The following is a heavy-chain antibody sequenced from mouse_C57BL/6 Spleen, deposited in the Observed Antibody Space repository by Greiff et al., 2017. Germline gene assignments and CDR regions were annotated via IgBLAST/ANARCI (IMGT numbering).Heavy chain of an antibody. V-gene: IGHV1-69*01. J-gene: IGHJ3*01. Sequence: QVQLQQPGAELVMPGASVKLSCKASGYTFTSYWMHWVKQRPGQGLEWIGEFDPSDSYTNYNQKFKGKSTLTVDKSSSTAYMQLSSLTSEDSAVYYCARTFAYWGQGTLVTVSA. CDR3: ARTFAY. CDR2: FDPSDSYT. CDR1: GYTFTSYW.